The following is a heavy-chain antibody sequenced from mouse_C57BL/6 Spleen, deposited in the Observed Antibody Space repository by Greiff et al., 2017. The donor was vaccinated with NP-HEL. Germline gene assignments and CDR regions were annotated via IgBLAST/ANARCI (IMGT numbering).Heavy chain of an antibody. CDR2: ISYDGSN. CDR3: ASPSYDGYYAWFAY. CDR1: GYSITSGYY. J-gene: IGHJ3*01. D-gene: IGHD2-3*01. V-gene: IGHV3-6*01. Sequence: EVKLMESGPGLVKPSQSLSLTCSVTGYSITSGYYWNWIRQFPGNKLEWMGYISYDGSNNYNPSLKNRISITRDTSKNQFFLKLNSVTTEDTATYYCASPSYDGYYAWFAYWGQGTLVTVSA.